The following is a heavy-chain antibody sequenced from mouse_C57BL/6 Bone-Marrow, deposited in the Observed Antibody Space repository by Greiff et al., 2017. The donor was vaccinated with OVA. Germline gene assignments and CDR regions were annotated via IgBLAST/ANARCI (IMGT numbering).Heavy chain of an antibody. CDR1: GYTFTSYD. CDR3: ARSGYYGNLWYFDV. V-gene: IGHV1-85*01. D-gene: IGHD2-1*01. CDR2: IYPRDGST. Sequence: VQLQQSGPELVKPGASVKLSCKASGYTFTSYDLNWVKQRPGQGLEWIGWIYPRDGSTKYNEKFKGKATLTVDTSSSTAYMELHSLTSEDSAVYFCARSGYYGNLWYFDVWGTGTTVTVSS. J-gene: IGHJ1*03.